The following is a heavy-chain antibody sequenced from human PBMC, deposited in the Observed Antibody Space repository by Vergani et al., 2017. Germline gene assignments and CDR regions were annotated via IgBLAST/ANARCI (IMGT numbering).Heavy chain of an antibody. V-gene: IGHV4-38-2*01. CDR2: IYHSGST. CDR3: AGTTVTTRVGPLFPNENWFDP. D-gene: IGHD4-17*01. J-gene: IGHJ5*02. CDR1: GYSIRNGYY. Sequence: QVQLQESGPGLVEPSETLSLTCAVSGYSIRNGYYWGCIRHPPGKGLEWIGSIYHSGSTHYHPSLQGRVTRSVDKSKNDFSLKVTSVTAADTAGYYCAGTTVTTRVGPLFPNENWFDPWGQGTLVTVSS.